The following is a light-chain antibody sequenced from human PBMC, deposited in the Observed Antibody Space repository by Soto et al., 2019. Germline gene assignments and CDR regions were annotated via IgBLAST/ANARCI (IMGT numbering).Light chain of an antibody. CDR2: DAS. V-gene: IGKV1-9*01. Sequence: IQVTPSTWVLAASVTTRNQITCLASQNINNYLTCYQQKPGRAPKLLIYDASTLQSGVPSRFSGSGSGTDFTLTICSFQPEDFTTYYFPQLHDYPIPFGQGTRLEI. J-gene: IGKJ5*01. CDR1: QNINNY. CDR3: PQLHDYPIP.